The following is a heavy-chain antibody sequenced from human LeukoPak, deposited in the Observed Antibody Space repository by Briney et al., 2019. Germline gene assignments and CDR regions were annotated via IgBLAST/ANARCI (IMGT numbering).Heavy chain of an antibody. D-gene: IGHD3-22*01. CDR2: IRSKAYGATT. Sequence: GGSLRLSCATSGFSFGGYALTWVRQAPGKGLEWVGFIRSKAYGATTEYAASVNGRFTISRDDSKSIAYLQMNSLKTEDTAVYYCTRDPYYYDSSGHEWPDPWGQGTLVTVSS. CDR1: GFSFGGYA. CDR3: TRDPYYYDSSGHEWPDP. J-gene: IGHJ5*02. V-gene: IGHV3-49*04.